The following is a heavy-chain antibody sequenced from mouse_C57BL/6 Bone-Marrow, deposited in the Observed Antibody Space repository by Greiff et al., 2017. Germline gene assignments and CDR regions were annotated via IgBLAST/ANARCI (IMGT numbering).Heavy chain of an antibody. V-gene: IGHV1-63*01. J-gene: IGHJ2*01. CDR2: IYPGGGYT. D-gene: IGHD4-1*01. CDR1: GYTFTNYW. Sequence: QVQLQQSGAELVRPGTSVKMSCKASGYTFTNYWIGWAKQRPGHGLEWIGDIYPGGGYTNYNEKFKGKATLTADKSSSTASMQFSSLTSEDSAIYYCARAPNWVYFDYWGQGTTLTVSS. CDR3: ARAPNWVYFDY.